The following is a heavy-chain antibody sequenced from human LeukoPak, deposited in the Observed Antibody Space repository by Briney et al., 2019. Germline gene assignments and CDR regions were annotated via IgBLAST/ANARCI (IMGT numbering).Heavy chain of an antibody. CDR2: ISSTGGTA. Sequence: GGSLRLSCAASGFTFSSFGTSWVRQAPGKGLEWVSAISSTGGTAYYADSVKGRFTISRDNSQNTLYLQMNSLRAEDTAVYYCAKLSTSPYYFDYWGQGTLVTVSS. CDR3: AKLSTSPYYFDY. J-gene: IGHJ4*02. CDR1: GFTFSSFG. D-gene: IGHD2-2*01. V-gene: IGHV3-23*01.